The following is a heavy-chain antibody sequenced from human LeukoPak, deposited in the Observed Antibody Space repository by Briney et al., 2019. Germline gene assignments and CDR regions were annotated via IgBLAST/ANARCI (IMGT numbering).Heavy chain of an antibody. CDR2: MNPDSGNT. V-gene: IGHV1-8*03. Sequence: ASVTVSCKASGYTFTSYDINWVRQATGQGLEWMGWMNPDSGNTGYAQKFQGRVTITRNTSISTAYMELSSLRSEDTAVYYCARVRYRLAETYIDHWGQGTLVTVSS. CDR1: GYTFTSYD. J-gene: IGHJ4*02. D-gene: IGHD3-16*01. CDR3: ARVRYRLAETYIDH.